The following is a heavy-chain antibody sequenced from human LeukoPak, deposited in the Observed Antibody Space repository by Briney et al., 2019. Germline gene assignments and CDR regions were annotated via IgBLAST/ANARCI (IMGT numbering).Heavy chain of an antibody. CDR3: AKALRRYYYYYMDV. CDR2: MNPNSGNT. J-gene: IGHJ6*03. D-gene: IGHD4-17*01. V-gene: IGHV1-8*03. CDR1: GYTFTSYD. Sequence: ASVKVSCKASGYTFTSYDINWVRQATGQGLEWMGWMNPNSGNTGYAQKFQGRVTITRNTSISTAYMELNSLRAEDTAVYYCAKALRRYYYYYMDVWGKGTTVTVSS.